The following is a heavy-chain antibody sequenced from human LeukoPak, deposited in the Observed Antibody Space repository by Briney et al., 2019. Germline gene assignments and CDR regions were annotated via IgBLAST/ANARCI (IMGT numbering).Heavy chain of an antibody. CDR1: VGSISSHY. CDR3: ATLGASGPDY. Sequence: PSETLSLTCTVSVGSISSHYWNWIRQPPGKGLEWIGYVFYTGYTNYNPSLKSRVTISLDTSKKQFSLRLSSVTAADTAVYYRATLGASGPDYWGQGTLVTVSS. D-gene: IGHD2-8*02. CDR2: VFYTGYT. J-gene: IGHJ4*02. V-gene: IGHV4-59*08.